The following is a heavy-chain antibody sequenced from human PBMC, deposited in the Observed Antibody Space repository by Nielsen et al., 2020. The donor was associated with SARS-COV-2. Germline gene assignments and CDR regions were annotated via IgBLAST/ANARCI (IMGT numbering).Heavy chain of an antibody. V-gene: IGHV4-59*11. CDR2: IYYTGRT. D-gene: IGHD3-9*01. Sequence: SETLSLTCTVSDTSISGPYWSWIRQSPGRGLEWIGFIYYTGRTDYNPSLKSRLAISIDTSRSLFSLKLTSVTAADTAVYYCARGRDISTAYFPLDYWGLGTLVTVSS. CDR3: ARGRDISTAYFPLDY. J-gene: IGHJ4*02. CDR1: DTSISGPY.